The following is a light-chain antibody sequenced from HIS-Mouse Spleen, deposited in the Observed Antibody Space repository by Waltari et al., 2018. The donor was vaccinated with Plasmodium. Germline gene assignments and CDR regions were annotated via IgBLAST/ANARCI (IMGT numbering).Light chain of an antibody. CDR3: QQYGSSPQIT. V-gene: IGKV3-20*01. Sequence: EIVLTQSPGPLSLSPGERATLSCRASQSVSSSYLAWYQQKPGQAPRLLIYGASRATGIPDRFSGSGSGTDFTLTISRLEPEDFAVYYCQQYGSSPQITFGGGTKVEIK. CDR2: GAS. J-gene: IGKJ4*01. CDR1: QSVSSSY.